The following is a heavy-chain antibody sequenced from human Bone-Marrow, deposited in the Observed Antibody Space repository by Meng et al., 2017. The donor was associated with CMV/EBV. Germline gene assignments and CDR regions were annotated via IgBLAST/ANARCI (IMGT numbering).Heavy chain of an antibody. Sequence: YIQWVRQAPGQGREWMGSINPSGGSTADAQKFKGRVNMTRETSTSTVYMELSNLRSDDTAVYVCARASWYYDDVTGLPSHYFDYWGQGTLVTVSS. V-gene: IGHV1-46*01. CDR3: ARASWYYDDVTGLPSHYFDY. CDR1: Y. J-gene: IGHJ4*02. D-gene: IGHD3-9*01. CDR2: INPSGGST.